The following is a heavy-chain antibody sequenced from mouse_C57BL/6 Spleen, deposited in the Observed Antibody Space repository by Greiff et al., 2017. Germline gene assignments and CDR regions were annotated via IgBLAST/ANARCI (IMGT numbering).Heavy chain of an antibody. CDR3: ARGGVTRYYAMDY. CDR2: IDPSDSET. Sequence: VQLQQPGAELVRPGSSVKMSCKASGYTFTSYWMHWVKQRPIQGLEWIGNIDPSDSETHYNQKFKDKATLTVDTSSSTAYMQLSSLTSEDSAVYSCARGGVTRYYAMDYWGQGTSVTVSS. D-gene: IGHD2-2*01. J-gene: IGHJ4*01. CDR1: GYTFTSYW. V-gene: IGHV1-52*01.